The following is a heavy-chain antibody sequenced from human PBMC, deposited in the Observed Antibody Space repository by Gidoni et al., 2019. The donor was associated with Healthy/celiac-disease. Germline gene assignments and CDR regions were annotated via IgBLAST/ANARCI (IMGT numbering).Heavy chain of an antibody. Sequence: QVQLVESGGGLVTPGGSLRLSCAASGFPFSDYYMSWIRQSPGKGLEWVSYISSSGSTIYYADSVKGRFTISRDNAKNSLYLQMNSLRAEDTAVYYCASPRDDSNYGLATLDYWGQGTLVTVSS. CDR2: ISSSGSTI. J-gene: IGHJ4*02. CDR3: ASPRDDSNYGLATLDY. V-gene: IGHV3-11*01. D-gene: IGHD4-4*01. CDR1: GFPFSDYY.